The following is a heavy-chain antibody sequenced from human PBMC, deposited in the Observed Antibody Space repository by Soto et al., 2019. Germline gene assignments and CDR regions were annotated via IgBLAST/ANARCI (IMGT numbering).Heavy chain of an antibody. Sequence: ASVKVSCKASGYTFTSYAMYWVRQAPGQRLEWMGWINAGNGNTKYSQKFQGRVTITRDTSASTAYMELSSLRSEDTAVYYCASGWVGARPFDYWGQGTLVTVSS. D-gene: IGHD1-26*01. CDR1: GYTFTSYA. CDR2: INAGNGNT. CDR3: ASGWVGARPFDY. J-gene: IGHJ4*02. V-gene: IGHV1-3*01.